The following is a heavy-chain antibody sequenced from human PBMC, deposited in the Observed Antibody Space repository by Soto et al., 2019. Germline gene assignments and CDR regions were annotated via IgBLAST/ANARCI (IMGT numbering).Heavy chain of an antibody. CDR3: ARGYYGLYLYYFDY. V-gene: IGHV4-34*01. CDR1: GGSFSGYY. CDR2: INHSGST. J-gene: IGHJ4*02. D-gene: IGHD3-10*01. Sequence: TSETLSLTCAVYGGSFSGYYWSWIRQPPGEGLEWIGEINHSGSTNYNPSLKSRVTISVDTSKNQFSLKLSSVTAADTAVYYCARGYYGLYLYYFDYWGQGTLVTVSS.